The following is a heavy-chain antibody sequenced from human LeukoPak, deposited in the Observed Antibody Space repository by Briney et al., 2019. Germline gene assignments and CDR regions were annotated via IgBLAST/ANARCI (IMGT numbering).Heavy chain of an antibody. CDR1: GGSFSGYY. D-gene: IGHD6-6*01. J-gene: IGHJ4*02. Sequence: PSETLSLTCAVYGGSFSGYYWSWIRQHPGKGLEWIGYIYYSGSTYYNPSLKSRVTISVDTSKNQFSLKLSSVTAADTAVYYCARGRIEYSSSTDYDYWGQGTLVTVSS. CDR2: IYYSGST. CDR3: ARGRIEYSSSTDYDY. V-gene: IGHV4-31*11.